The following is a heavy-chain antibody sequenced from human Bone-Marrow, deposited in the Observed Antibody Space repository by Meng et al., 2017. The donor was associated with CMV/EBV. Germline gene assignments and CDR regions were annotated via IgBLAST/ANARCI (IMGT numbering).Heavy chain of an antibody. CDR1: CGSVSNTRYY. J-gene: IGHJ4*01. V-gene: IGHV4-61*01. CDR2: IYYSGST. CDR3: ARDSGDLAI. Sequence: SESMSLTCTVSCGSVSNTRYYWSWIRQPPGQGLEWMGYIYYSGSTSYNPSLKSRVTMSVHTSMNQFSLNLNSVTAADTAVYYCARDSGDLAIWGQGTLVTVSS. D-gene: IGHD7-27*01.